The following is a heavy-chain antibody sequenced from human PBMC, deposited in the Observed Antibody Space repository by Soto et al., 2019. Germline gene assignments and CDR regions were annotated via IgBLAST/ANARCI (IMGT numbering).Heavy chain of an antibody. J-gene: IGHJ4*02. D-gene: IGHD3-9*01. V-gene: IGHV4-38-2*02. Sequence: SETLSLTCAVSGYSIYSGYYWDWIRQPPGKGLEWIGSIYHSGSTYYNPSLKSRVTISVDTSKNQFSLNLSSVTAADTAVYYCARDSTLTHQEGCDYWGQGTLVTVS. CDR1: GYSIYSGYY. CDR2: IYHSGST. CDR3: ARDSTLTHQEGCDY.